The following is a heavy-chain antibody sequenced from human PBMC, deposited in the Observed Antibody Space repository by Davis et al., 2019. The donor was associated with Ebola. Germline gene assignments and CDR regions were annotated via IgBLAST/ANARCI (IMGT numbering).Heavy chain of an antibody. CDR2: IDSDGINT. Sequence: GESLKISCAASAFTFSNYWMHWVRQAPGKGLVWVSRIDSDGINTTYADSVKGRFIISRDNAKNTLYLQMNSLRAEDTAVYYCAGPSSSGRTTDYWGQGALVTVSS. V-gene: IGHV3-74*01. J-gene: IGHJ4*02. CDR3: AGPSSSGRTTDY. D-gene: IGHD6-19*01. CDR1: AFTFSNYW.